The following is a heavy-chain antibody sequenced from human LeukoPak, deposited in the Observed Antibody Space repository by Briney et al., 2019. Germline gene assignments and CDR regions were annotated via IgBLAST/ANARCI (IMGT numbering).Heavy chain of an antibody. CDR3: ARHEDRNWYFDH. V-gene: IGHV4-39*01. CDR2: IYYSGST. CDR1: GGSISSSYYY. Sequence: SETLSLTCTVSGGSISSSYYYWGWIRQPPGKGLEWIGTIYYSGSTYYNPSLKSRVTISVDTSANQFSLKLSSVTAPDTAVYYCARHEDRNWYFDHWGQETLVTVSS. J-gene: IGHJ4*02. D-gene: IGHD1-1*01.